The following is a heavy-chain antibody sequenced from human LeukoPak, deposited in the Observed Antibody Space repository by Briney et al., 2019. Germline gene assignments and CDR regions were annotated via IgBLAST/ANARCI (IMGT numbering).Heavy chain of an antibody. CDR2: ISWNSGSI. V-gene: IGHV3-9*01. CDR1: GFTFDDYA. Sequence: GGSLRLSCAASGFTFDDYAMHWVRQAPGKGLEWVSGISWNSGSIGYADSVKGRFTISRDNAKNTLYLQINSLRAEDTAIYYCAKDVWWSVSWGQGTLVTVSS. J-gene: IGHJ5*02. CDR3: AKDVWWSVS. D-gene: IGHD2-8*02.